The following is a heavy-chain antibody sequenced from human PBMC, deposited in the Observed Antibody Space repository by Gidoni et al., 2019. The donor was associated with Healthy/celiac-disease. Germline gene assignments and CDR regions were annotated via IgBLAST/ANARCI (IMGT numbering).Heavy chain of an antibody. V-gene: IGHV4-61*02. J-gene: IGHJ6*02. CDR3: AREGEAGGGMDV. CDR1: GGSISSGSYY. CDR2: IYTSGST. D-gene: IGHD6-13*01. Sequence: QVQLQESGPGLVKPSQTLSLTGTVSGGSISSGSYYWSWIRQPAGKGLEWIGRIYTSGSTNYTPSLKSRVTISVDTSKNQFSLKLSSVTAADTAVYYCAREGEAGGGMDVWGQGTTVTVSS.